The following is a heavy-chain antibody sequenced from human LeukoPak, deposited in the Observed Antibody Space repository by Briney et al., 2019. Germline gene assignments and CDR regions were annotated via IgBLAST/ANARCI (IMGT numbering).Heavy chain of an antibody. D-gene: IGHD4-17*01. V-gene: IGHV3-30*02. CDR2: IRYDGNNK. J-gene: IGHJ4*02. CDR3: AKDRDYGDYVFDY. Sequence: GGSLRLSCAASGFTFSGSGMHWVRQAPATGLQWVAYIRYDGNNKYYADSVKGRFTISRNNSKNTLFLQMNSLRAEDTAVYYCAKDRDYGDYVFDYWGQGTLVTVSS. CDR1: GFTFSGSG.